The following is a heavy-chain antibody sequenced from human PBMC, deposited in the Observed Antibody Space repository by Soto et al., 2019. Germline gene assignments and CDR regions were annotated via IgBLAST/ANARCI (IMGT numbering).Heavy chain of an antibody. V-gene: IGHV3-30*03. CDR3: ARVAHDYHYYGMDV. CDR1: GFNFRNYG. CDR2: ISSDGNNE. J-gene: IGHJ6*02. Sequence: QVHLVESGGGVVQPGRSLRLSCAASGFNFRNYGMQWVRQAPGKGLEWVAVISSDGNNEYSADSVRGRLTISRDNSKNTLYLQMNSLRGEDTAVYYCARVAHDYHYYGMDVWRQGTTVTVS.